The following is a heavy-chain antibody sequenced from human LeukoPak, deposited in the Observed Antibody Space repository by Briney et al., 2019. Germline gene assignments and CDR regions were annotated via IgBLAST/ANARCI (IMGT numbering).Heavy chain of an antibody. J-gene: IGHJ5*02. CDR3: GEVWGGGGGEHAAAIGS. D-gene: IGHD2-2*01. V-gene: IGHV1-8*03. Sequence: ASVKVSCKASGYTFTSYDINWVRQATGQGLEWMGWMNPNSGNTGYAQKFQERVTITRDMSTSTAYMELSSLRSEDTAVYYCGEVWGGGGGEHAAAIGSWGQGTLVTVSS. CDR1: GYTFTSYD. CDR2: MNPNSGNT.